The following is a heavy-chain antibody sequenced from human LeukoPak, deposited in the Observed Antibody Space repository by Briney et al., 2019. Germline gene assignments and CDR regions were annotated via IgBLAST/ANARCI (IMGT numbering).Heavy chain of an antibody. J-gene: IGHJ4*02. CDR1: GFTFSSYA. Sequence: GGSLRLSCAASGFTFSSYAMSWVRQAPGKGLEWVAVISYDGSNKYYADSVKGRFTISRDNSKNTLYLQMNSLRAEDTAVYYCSRVGATLTHDYWGQGTLVTVSS. CDR3: SRVGATLTHDY. D-gene: IGHD1-26*01. V-gene: IGHV3-30*04. CDR2: ISYDGSNK.